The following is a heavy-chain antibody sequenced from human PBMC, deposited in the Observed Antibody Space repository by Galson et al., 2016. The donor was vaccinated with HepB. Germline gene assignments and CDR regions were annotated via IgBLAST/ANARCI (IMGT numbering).Heavy chain of an antibody. V-gene: IGHV3-30-3*01. J-gene: IGHJ4*02. CDR3: ARDRVRYCGGDGYFEH. CDR2: ISYDGSSK. D-gene: IGHD2-21*02. Sequence: SLRLSCADSGFTFSRFAMHWVRQAPGKGLEWVAVISYDGSSKYYAASVRGRFTISRDNSKNTLYLQMKSLRPEDTAVYYCARDRVRYCGGDGYFEHWGQGIMVTVTP. CDR1: GFTFSRFA.